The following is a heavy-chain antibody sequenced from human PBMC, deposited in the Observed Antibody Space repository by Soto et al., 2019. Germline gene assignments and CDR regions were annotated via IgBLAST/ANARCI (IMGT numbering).Heavy chain of an antibody. J-gene: IGHJ4*02. D-gene: IGHD3-16*01. Sequence: QVQLVGSGGGVVQPGRSLRLSCAASGFTFSSYGMHWVRQAPGKGLEWVAVISYDGSNKYYADSVKGRFTISRDNSKNTLYLQMNSLRAEDTAVYYCLPPVITDLNDYWGQGTLVTVSS. CDR2: ISYDGSNK. CDR3: LPPVITDLNDY. V-gene: IGHV3-30*03. CDR1: GFTFSSYG.